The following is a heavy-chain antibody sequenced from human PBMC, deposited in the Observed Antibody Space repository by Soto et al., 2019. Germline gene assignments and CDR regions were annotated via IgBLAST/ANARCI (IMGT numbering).Heavy chain of an antibody. J-gene: IGHJ6*02. CDR3: ARDLKVGSGYDWPRYYYYRMDV. Sequence: TSETLSLTCTVSGGSISSYYWSWIRQPPGKGLEWIGYIYYSGSTNYNPSLKSRVTISVDTSKNQFSLKLSSVTAADTAVYYCARDLKVGSGYDWPRYYYYRMDVWGQGTTVTVSS. V-gene: IGHV4-59*01. CDR2: IYYSGST. D-gene: IGHD5-12*01. CDR1: GGSISSYY.